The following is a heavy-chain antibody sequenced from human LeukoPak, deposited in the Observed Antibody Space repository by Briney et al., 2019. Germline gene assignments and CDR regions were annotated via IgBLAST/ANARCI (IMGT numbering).Heavy chain of an antibody. Sequence: GGSLRLSCAASGVTFSSYAMHWVRQAPGKGLEWVAVISYDGSNKYYADSVKGRFTISRDNSKNMLYLQMNSLRAEDTAVYYCARDGWYYDSSGSYFQHWGQGTLVTVSS. CDR3: ARDGWYYDSSGSYFQH. D-gene: IGHD3-22*01. V-gene: IGHV3-30-3*01. CDR1: GVTFSSYA. CDR2: ISYDGSNK. J-gene: IGHJ1*01.